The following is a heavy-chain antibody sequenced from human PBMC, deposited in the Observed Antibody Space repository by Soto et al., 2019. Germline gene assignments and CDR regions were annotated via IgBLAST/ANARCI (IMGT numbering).Heavy chain of an antibody. D-gene: IGHD4-17*01. Sequence: PSETMSLTCAVSGGSISSNYWWSWVRPPPGKGLEWIGEIYHSGGTNYNPSLKSRVTISVDKSKNQFSLKLSSVTAADTAVYYCARLGDDYGTPLDYWGRGTLVTVSS. V-gene: IGHV4-4*02. CDR3: ARLGDDYGTPLDY. CDR1: GGSISSNYW. CDR2: IYHSGGT. J-gene: IGHJ4*02.